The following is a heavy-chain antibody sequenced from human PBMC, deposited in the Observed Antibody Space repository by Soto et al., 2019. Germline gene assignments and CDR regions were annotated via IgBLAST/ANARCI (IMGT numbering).Heavy chain of an antibody. V-gene: IGHV4-38-2*01. CDR1: GDSIIGIYH. CDR3: ARQGEHSSSYFFDS. CDR2: IFHTGTT. D-gene: IGHD6-6*01. J-gene: IGHJ4*02. Sequence: SETLSLTCAVSGDSIIGIYHWAWIRQPPGRSLEWIASIFHTGTTYYTPSLKSRVTISVDTSKNQFSLRLSSVTAPDTAVFYCARQGEHSSSYFFDSWGQGTLVTVSS.